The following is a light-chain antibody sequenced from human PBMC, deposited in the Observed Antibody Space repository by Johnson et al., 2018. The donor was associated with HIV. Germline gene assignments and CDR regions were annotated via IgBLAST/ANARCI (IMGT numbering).Light chain of an antibody. J-gene: IGLJ1*01. CDR3: GTWDSSLSAFYV. Sequence: SVLTQSPSVSAAPGQKVTISCSGSSSNIGNNYVSWYQQLPGTAPKLLIYDNNKRPSGIPDRFSGSKSGTSATLGITGLQTGDEADYYCGTWDSSLSAFYVFGTGTKVTVL. CDR2: DNN. CDR1: SSNIGNNY. V-gene: IGLV1-51*01.